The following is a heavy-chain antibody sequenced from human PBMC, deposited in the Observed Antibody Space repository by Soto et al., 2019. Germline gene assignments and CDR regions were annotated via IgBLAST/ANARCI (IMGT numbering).Heavy chain of an antibody. D-gene: IGHD6-19*01. CDR1: GFTFSSYA. Sequence: QVQLVESGGGVVQPGRSLRLSCAASGFTFSSYAMHWVRQAPGTGLEWVAVISYDGSNKYYADSVKGRFTISRDNSKNTLYLQMNSLIAEDTAVYDCARALPSLGIAVAGYFDYWGQGTLVTVSS. CDR3: ARALPSLGIAVAGYFDY. CDR2: ISYDGSNK. V-gene: IGHV3-30-3*01. J-gene: IGHJ4*02.